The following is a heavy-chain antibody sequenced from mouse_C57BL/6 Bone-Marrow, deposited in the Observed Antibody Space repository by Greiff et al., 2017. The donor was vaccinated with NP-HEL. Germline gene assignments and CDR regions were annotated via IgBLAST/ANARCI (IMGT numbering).Heavy chain of an antibody. V-gene: IGHV1-53*01. CDR3: ARGFYYGKDFDY. CDR2: INPSNGGT. Sequence: VQLQQPGTELVKPGASVKLSCKASGYTFTSYWMHWVKQRPGQGLEWIGNINPSNGGTNYNEKFKSKDTLTVDKSSSTAYMQPSSLTSEDSAVYYCARGFYYGKDFDYWGQGTTLTVSS. D-gene: IGHD2-1*01. CDR1: GYTFTSYW. J-gene: IGHJ2*01.